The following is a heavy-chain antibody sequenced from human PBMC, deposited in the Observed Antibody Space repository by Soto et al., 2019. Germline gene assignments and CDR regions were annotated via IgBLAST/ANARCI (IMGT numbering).Heavy chain of an antibody. J-gene: IGHJ4*02. V-gene: IGHV4-59*01. CDR1: GGSISSYY. CDR2: IYYSGST. CDR3: AGGYYYDSSGYLTLFDY. D-gene: IGHD3-22*01. Sequence: QVQLQESGPGLVKPSETLSLTCTVSGGSISSYYWSWIRQPPGKGLEWIGYIYYSGSTNYNPSLKSRVTISVDTSKNQFSLKLSSVTAADTAVYYCAGGYYYDSSGYLTLFDYWGQGTLVTVSP.